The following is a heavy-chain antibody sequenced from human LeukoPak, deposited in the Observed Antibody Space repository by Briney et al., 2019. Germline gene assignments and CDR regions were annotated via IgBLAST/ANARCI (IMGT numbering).Heavy chain of an antibody. Sequence: ASVTVSCKASGYTFISYYMHWVRQAPGQGLEWMGIINPSGGSTYYAQKFQGRVTVTRDVSTSTVYMELSSLRSEDTAVYYCARPTGTNSFDNWGQGTLVTVSS. CDR2: INPSGGST. V-gene: IGHV1-46*01. CDR1: GYTFISYY. CDR3: ARPTGTNSFDN. D-gene: IGHD2-8*01. J-gene: IGHJ4*02.